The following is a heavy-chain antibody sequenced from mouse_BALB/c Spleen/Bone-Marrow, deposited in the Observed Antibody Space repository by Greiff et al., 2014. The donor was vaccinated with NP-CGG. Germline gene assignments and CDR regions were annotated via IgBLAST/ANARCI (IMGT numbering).Heavy chain of an antibody. D-gene: IGHD2-1*01. CDR2: IAPGSGST. J-gene: IGHJ4*01. V-gene: IGHV1S41*01. Sequence: DLVKPGASVKLSCKASGYTFTSYWINWIKQRPGQGLEWIGRIAPGSGSTYYNEMFKGKATLTVDTSSSTAYIQLSSLSSEDSAVYFCARFPIYYGNYGAMDYWCQGNSVTVSS. CDR1: GYTFTSYW. CDR3: ARFPIYYGNYGAMDY.